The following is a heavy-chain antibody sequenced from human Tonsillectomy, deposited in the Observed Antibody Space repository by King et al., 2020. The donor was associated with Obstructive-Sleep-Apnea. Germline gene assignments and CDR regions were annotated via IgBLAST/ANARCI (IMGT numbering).Heavy chain of an antibody. CDR2: VYYSGST. J-gene: IGHJ4*02. CDR1: GGSISSYY. Sequence: VQLQESGPGLVKPSETLSLTCTVSGGSISSYYWSWIRQPPGKGLEWIGYVYYSGSTNYNPSLNSRVTMSLATSKNQFSLKLSSVTAADTAVYYCARLYSDYQFDYWGQGTPVTVSS. D-gene: IGHD5-12*01. CDR3: ARLYSDYQFDY. V-gene: IGHV4-59*01.